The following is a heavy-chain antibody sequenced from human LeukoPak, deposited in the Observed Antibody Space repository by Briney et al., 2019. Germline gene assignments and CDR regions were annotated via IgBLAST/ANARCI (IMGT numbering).Heavy chain of an antibody. V-gene: IGHV3-53*01. D-gene: IGHD3-22*01. Sequence: TGGSLRLSCAASGFIVGNNYMAWVRQAPGKGLEWVSVIYSGGTTYYSDSVKGRFTISRDSSKNRLYLQMNSLRAEDTAVYYCAREGSYDSSTMWYFDNWGQGTLVTVSS. CDR3: AREGSYDSSTMWYFDN. CDR1: GFIVGNNY. CDR2: IYSGGTT. J-gene: IGHJ4*02.